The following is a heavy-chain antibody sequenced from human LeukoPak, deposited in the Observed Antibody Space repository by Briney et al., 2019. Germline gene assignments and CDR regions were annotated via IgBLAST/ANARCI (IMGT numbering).Heavy chain of an antibody. J-gene: IGHJ3*02. Sequence: PGGSLRLSCAAAGFTFDDHAMHWVRQAPEEFLGWVSGISWNSGSIGYGDSVEGRFTISRDNAKNSLYLQMNSLRAEDTALYYCAKDSISAAEDAFDIWGQGTMVTVSS. CDR3: AKDSISAAEDAFDI. CDR1: GFTFDDHA. CDR2: ISWNSGSI. D-gene: IGHD6-13*01. V-gene: IGHV3-9*01.